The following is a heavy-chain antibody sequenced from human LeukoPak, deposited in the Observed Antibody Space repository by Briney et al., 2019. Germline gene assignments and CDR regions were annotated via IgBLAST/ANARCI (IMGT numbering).Heavy chain of an antibody. J-gene: IGHJ4*02. V-gene: IGHV3-48*03. CDR1: GFTFSSYE. Sequence: GGSLRLSCAASGFTFSSYEMNWVRQAPGKGLEWVSYISSSGSTIYYADSVKGRFTISRDNAKNSLYLQMNSLRAGDTAVYYCARDSKIAVAAADYWGQGTLVTVSS. CDR2: ISSSGSTI. D-gene: IGHD6-19*01. CDR3: ARDSKIAVAAADY.